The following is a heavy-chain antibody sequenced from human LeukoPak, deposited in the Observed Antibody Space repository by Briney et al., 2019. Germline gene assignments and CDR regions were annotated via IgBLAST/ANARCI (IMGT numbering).Heavy chain of an antibody. V-gene: IGHV3-48*04. CDR2: ISSSSSTI. J-gene: IGHJ6*03. Sequence: GSLRLSRAASGFTFSSYSMNWVRQAPGKGLEWVSYISSSSSTIYYADSVKGRFTISRDNAKNSLYLQMNSLRAEDTAVYYCARDWVVDYMDVWGKGTTVTVSS. CDR3: ARDWVVDYMDV. CDR1: GFTFSSYS. D-gene: IGHD2-15*01.